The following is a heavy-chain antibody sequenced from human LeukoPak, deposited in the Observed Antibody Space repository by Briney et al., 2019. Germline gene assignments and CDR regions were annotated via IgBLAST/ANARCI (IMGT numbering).Heavy chain of an antibody. CDR2: IGISSGNT. V-gene: IGHV3-48*04. CDR3: ARDYNYASDN. J-gene: IGHJ4*02. D-gene: IGHD1-1*01. CDR1: GFTFSSYS. Sequence: GGSLRLSCAASGFTFSSYSMNWVRQAPGKGLEWISYIGISSGNTKYADSVKGRFTISGDNAKNSLYLQMNSLRVEDTAVYYCARDYNYASDNWGQGTLVTVSS.